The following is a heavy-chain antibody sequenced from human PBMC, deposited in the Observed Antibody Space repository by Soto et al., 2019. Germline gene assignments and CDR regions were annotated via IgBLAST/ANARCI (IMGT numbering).Heavy chain of an antibody. CDR2: IIPVFGTV. J-gene: IGHJ2*01. CDR3: ARGNHRWLQLWYFDL. D-gene: IGHD5-12*01. CDR1: GGTFSNYP. V-gene: IGHV1-69*12. Sequence: QVQLVQSGAEVKKPGSSVKVPCKASGGTFSNYPISWVRRDPGQGLEWMGGIIPVFGTVNYAQKFQGRVTITADESTSTVDMELSSLRSEDTAVYYCARGNHRWLQLWYFDLWGRGTLVTVSS.